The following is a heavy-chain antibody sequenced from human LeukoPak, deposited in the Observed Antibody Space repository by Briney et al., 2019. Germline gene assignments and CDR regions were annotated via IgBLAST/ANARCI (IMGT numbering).Heavy chain of an antibody. CDR2: INQGGSEK. Sequence: GGSLRLSCAASGFTFSSYWMSWVRQAPEKGLEWVANINQGGSEKYYVDSVRGRFTISRDNAKNSLYLQMNSLRADDTAVYYCAKDVTALDSWGQGTLVTVSS. V-gene: IGHV3-7*01. CDR1: GFTFSSYW. CDR3: AKDVTALDS. D-gene: IGHD2-2*01. J-gene: IGHJ4*02.